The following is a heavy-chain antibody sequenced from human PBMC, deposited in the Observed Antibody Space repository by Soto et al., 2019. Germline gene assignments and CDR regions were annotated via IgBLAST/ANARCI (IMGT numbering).Heavy chain of an antibody. Sequence: DVQLVESGGGLIHPGESLRLSSAAFGLTVSGTKYVAWVRQPPGKGLEWVSALYDVFGSFYADSVKGRFTTSSDRSKSTVYLQMNDLRPDDTAVYYCASWHEREHAYDVWGQGTTVIVSS. J-gene: IGHJ3*01. CDR3: ASWHEREHAYDV. CDR1: GLTVSGTKY. D-gene: IGHD1-1*01. V-gene: IGHV3-53*01. CDR2: LYDVFGS.